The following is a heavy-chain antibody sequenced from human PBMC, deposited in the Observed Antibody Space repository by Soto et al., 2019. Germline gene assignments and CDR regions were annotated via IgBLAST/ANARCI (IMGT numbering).Heavy chain of an antibody. V-gene: IGHV4-31*03. Sequence: PSETLSLTCTVSGGSITTGGYYWSWIRQLPGKGLEWIGHRYYSESAYYNPSLKSRVSISLDTSKNQFSLKLSFVTAADTAMYYCARTKCSGGSCYPWSLDYWGKGTPVTV. CDR3: ARTKCSGGSCYPWSLDY. D-gene: IGHD2-15*01. J-gene: IGHJ4*02. CDR1: GGSITTGGYY. CDR2: RYYSESA.